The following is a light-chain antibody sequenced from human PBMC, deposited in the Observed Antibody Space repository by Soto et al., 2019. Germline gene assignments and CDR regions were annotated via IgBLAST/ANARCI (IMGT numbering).Light chain of an antibody. J-gene: IGKJ2*01. CDR3: HHVNSYPYT. Sequence: IQLTQSPSSLSASVGDRVTITCRASQGIRDYLGWYQQKPGKAPKLLIYAASRLQSGVPSRFSGSGFGTDFTLTISVLQPEDFATYYCHHVNSYPYTLGQGTKLEIK. CDR1: QGIRDY. V-gene: IGKV1-9*01. CDR2: AAS.